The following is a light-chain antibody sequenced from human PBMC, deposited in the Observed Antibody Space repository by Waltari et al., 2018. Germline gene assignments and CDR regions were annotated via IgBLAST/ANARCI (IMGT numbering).Light chain of an antibody. Sequence: EIVMTQSPATLSVSPGERATLSCRASQSVSSNLAWFQQKPGQAPRLLIDGASTRATGIPVGFSGGGSGTEFTLTISSLQSEDFAVYYCLQYNNWPYTFGQGTKLEIK. J-gene: IGKJ2*01. CDR2: GAS. CDR1: QSVSSN. CDR3: LQYNNWPYT. V-gene: IGKV3-15*01.